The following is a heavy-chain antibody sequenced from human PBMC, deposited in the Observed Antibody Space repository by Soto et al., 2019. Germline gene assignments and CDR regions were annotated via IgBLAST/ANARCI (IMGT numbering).Heavy chain of an antibody. CDR2: IYYSGST. V-gene: IGHV4-30-4*01. J-gene: IGHJ5*02. Sequence: PSETLSLTCTVSGGSISSGDYYWSWIRQPPGKGLEWIGYIYYSGSTYYNPSLKSRVIISVVTSKNQFSLKLSSVFAADTAVYYCAREGTNYYASGTSGDWFDPWGQGTLVTVSS. CDR3: AREGTNYYASGTSGDWFDP. D-gene: IGHD3-10*01. CDR1: GGSISSGDYY.